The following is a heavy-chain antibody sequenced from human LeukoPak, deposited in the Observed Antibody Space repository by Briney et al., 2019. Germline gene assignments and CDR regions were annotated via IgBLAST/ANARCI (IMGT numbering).Heavy chain of an antibody. Sequence: PGGSLRLSCAASGFTFSSYAMSWVRQAPGKGLEWVSAISGSGGSTYYADSVKGRFTISRDNSKNTLYLQVNSLRAEDTAVYYCAKDPHPRGSSPRHFDYWGQGTLVTVSS. V-gene: IGHV3-23*01. CDR2: ISGSGGST. D-gene: IGHD1-26*01. CDR3: AKDPHPRGSSPRHFDY. J-gene: IGHJ4*02. CDR1: GFTFSSYA.